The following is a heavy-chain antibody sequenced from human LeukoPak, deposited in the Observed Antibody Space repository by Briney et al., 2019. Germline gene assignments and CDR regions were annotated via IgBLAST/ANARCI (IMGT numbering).Heavy chain of an antibody. CDR2: VYYTGST. Sequence: PSETLSLTCTVSGGPISNYYWSWIRQPPGKGLEWIGYVYYTGSTSYNPSLKSRVTISGDTSKNQFSLKMNSVTAADTAVYYCAKGDRGGYLDFDSWGQGTLVTVSS. J-gene: IGHJ4*02. CDR3: AKGDRGGYLDFDS. D-gene: IGHD3-22*01. V-gene: IGHV4-59*12. CDR1: GGPISNYY.